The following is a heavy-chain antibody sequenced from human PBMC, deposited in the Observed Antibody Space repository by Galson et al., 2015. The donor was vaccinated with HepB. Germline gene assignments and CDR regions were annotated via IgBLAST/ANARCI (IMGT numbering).Heavy chain of an antibody. Sequence: PALVKPTQTLTLTCTFSGFSLSTSGMCVSWIRQPPGKALEWLALIDWDDDKYYSTSLKTRLTISKDTSKNQVVLTMTNMDPVDTATYYCARIAYCSGGSCYPYYYYGMDVWGQGTTVTVSS. V-gene: IGHV2-70*01. CDR1: GFSLSTSGMC. CDR2: IDWDDDK. J-gene: IGHJ6*02. D-gene: IGHD2-15*01. CDR3: ARIAYCSGGSCYPYYYYGMDV.